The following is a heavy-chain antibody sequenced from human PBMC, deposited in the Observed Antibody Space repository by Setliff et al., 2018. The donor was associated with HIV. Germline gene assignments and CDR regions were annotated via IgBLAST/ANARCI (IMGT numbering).Heavy chain of an antibody. J-gene: IGHJ4*02. Sequence: PGGSLRLSCAASGFTFDAYSMNWFRQAPGKGLEWISYIRVGGTTTSYADSVRGRFTISTDNAKKSLYLQMNSLRAEDTALYYCARVDAISGYYLYWGQGTLVTVSS. CDR3: ARVDAISGYYLY. CDR2: IRVGGTTT. D-gene: IGHD3-22*01. CDR1: GFTFDAYS. V-gene: IGHV3-48*04.